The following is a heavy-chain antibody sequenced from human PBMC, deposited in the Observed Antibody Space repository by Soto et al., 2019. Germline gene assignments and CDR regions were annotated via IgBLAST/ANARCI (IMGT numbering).Heavy chain of an antibody. Sequence: QLQLQESGPGLVKPSETLSLTCTVSGGSISSSSYYWGGIRQPPGKGLEWIGSIYYSGSTYYNPSLKSRVTISVDTSTNKFSLKLSSVTAADTAVYYCARHGYYDSSGYSDAFDIWGQGTMVTVSS. D-gene: IGHD3-22*01. CDR1: GGSISSSSYY. CDR2: IYYSGST. J-gene: IGHJ3*02. V-gene: IGHV4-39*01. CDR3: ARHGYYDSSGYSDAFDI.